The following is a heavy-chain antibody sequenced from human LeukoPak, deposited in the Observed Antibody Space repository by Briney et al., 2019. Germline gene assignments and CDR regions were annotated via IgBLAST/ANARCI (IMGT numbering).Heavy chain of an antibody. CDR2: ISSSGSPI. Sequence: GGSLRLSCAASGFTFSSYEMNWVRQATGKGLEWVSYISSSGSPIYYADSVKGRFTISRDNAKNSLYLQMNSLRAEDTAVYYCAELGITMIGGVWGKGTTVTISS. J-gene: IGHJ6*04. D-gene: IGHD3-10*02. CDR3: AELGITMIGGV. CDR1: GFTFSSYE. V-gene: IGHV3-48*03.